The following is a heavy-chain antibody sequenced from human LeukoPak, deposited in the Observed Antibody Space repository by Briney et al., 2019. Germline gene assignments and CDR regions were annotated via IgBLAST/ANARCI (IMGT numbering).Heavy chain of an antibody. CDR2: IRYDGSDE. J-gene: IGHJ4*02. D-gene: IGHD1-1*01. CDR1: GFTFSNYG. CDR3: ARDVSAVGGLERPATLGY. V-gene: IGHV3-30*02. Sequence: PGGSLRLSCAASGFTFSNYGIHWVRQAPGKGLEWVAFIRYDGSDEYYAESVKGRFTISRDKSKNTLYLQMNSLRPEDTAVYYCARDVSAVGGLERPATLGYWGQGTLVTVSS.